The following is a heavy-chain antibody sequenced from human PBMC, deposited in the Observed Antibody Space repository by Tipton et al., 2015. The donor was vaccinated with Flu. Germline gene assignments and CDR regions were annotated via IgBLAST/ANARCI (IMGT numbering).Heavy chain of an antibody. J-gene: IGHJ5*02. CDR2: VSRTGST. V-gene: IGHV4-38-2*01. D-gene: IGHD4-11*01. CDR3: ARRDYSNYVSDPKSWFDP. Sequence: TLSLTCAVSGDSISSDFYWAWIRQFPGKGLEWIGTVSRTGSTIYNPSLKSRVTISIDTSKNQFSLNMRSVTAADMAVYYCARRDYSNYVSDPKSWFDPWGQGTLVTAST. CDR1: GDSISSDFY.